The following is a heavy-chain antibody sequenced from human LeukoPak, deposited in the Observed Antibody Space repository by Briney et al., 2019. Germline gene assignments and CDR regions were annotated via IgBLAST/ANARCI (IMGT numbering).Heavy chain of an antibody. D-gene: IGHD2-2*01. CDR2: INHSGST. J-gene: IGHJ5*02. V-gene: IGHV4-34*01. CDR1: GESFSGYY. Sequence: SETLSLTCADYGESFSGYYWSWIRQPPGKGLEWIGEINHSGSTNYNPSLKSRVTISVDTSKNQFSLKLSSVTAADTAVYYCARSYCSSTSCYAVGGGWFDPWGQGTLVTVSS. CDR3: ARSYCSSTSCYAVGGGWFDP.